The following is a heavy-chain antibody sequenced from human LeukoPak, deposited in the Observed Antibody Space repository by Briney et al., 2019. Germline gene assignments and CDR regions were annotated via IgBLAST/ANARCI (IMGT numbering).Heavy chain of an antibody. Sequence: SETLPLTCTVSGGSISSYYWSWIRQPPGKGLEWIGYIYYSGSTNYNPSLKSRVTISVDTSKNQFSLKLSSVTAADTAVYYCARTNNWKDWFDPWGQGTLVTVSS. V-gene: IGHV4-59*01. CDR2: IYYSGST. CDR3: ARTNNWKDWFDP. CDR1: GGSISSYY. J-gene: IGHJ5*02. D-gene: IGHD1-20*01.